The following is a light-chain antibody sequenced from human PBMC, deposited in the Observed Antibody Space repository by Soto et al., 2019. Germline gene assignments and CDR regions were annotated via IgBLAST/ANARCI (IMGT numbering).Light chain of an antibody. Sequence: QSVLTQPPSASGTPGQRVTISCSGSSSNIGSKTVNWYQQLPGTAPKLLIYRNNQRPSGVPDRCSGSKSVTSAAPAISARQSEDEADYYCAAWDSSLNGVVFGGGTQLTVL. J-gene: IGLJ2*01. CDR1: SSNIGSKT. V-gene: IGLV1-44*01. CDR3: AAWDSSLNGVV. CDR2: RNN.